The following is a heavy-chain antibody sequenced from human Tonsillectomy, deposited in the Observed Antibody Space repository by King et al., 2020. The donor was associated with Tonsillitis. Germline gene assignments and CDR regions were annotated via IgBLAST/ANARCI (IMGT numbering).Heavy chain of an antibody. CDR2: ISYDGSDK. CDR3: AKEGGAQYCSSVSCSADY. CDR1: GFTFSYCG. D-gene: IGHD2-2*01. Sequence: VQLVESGGGVVQPGRSLRLSCAASGFTFSYCGMHWVRQAPGKGLDWVAAISYDGSDKDYGDPVRGRFTISRDNSRNTLYLQVNSLSADETAVYYCAKEGGAQYCSSVSCSADYWGQGTLVTVSS. V-gene: IGHV3-30*18. J-gene: IGHJ4*02.